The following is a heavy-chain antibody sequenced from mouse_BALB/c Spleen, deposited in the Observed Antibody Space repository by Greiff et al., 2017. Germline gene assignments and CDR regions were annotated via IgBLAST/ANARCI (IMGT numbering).Heavy chain of an antibody. V-gene: IGHV1-14*01. D-gene: IGHD3-2*01. CDR2: INPYNDGT. Sequence: EVQLQQSGPELVKPGASVKMSCKASGYTFTSYVMHWVKQKPGQGLEWIGYINPYNDGTKYNEKFKGKATLTSDKSSSTAYMELSSLTSEDSAVYYCARKTARADMDYWGQGTSVTVSS. CDR1: GYTFTSYV. J-gene: IGHJ4*01. CDR3: ARKTARADMDY.